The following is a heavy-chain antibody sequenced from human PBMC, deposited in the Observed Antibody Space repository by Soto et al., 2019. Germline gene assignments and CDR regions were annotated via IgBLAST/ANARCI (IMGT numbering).Heavy chain of an antibody. Sequence: SETLSLTCAVYCGSFSGYYWSWIRQPPGEGLEWIGEINHSGSTNYNPSLKSRVTISVDTSKNQFSLKLSSVTAADTAVYYCARGGSVGVPATAISDYWGQGTLVTVSS. D-gene: IGHD2-2*01. CDR3: ARGGSVGVPATAISDY. V-gene: IGHV4-34*01. CDR1: CGSFSGYY. J-gene: IGHJ4*02. CDR2: INHSGST.